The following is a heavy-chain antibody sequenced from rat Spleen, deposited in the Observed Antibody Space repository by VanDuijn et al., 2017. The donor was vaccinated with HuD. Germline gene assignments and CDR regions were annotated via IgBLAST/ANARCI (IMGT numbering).Heavy chain of an antibody. CDR1: GFTFSNYG. D-gene: IGHD1-9*01. V-gene: IGHV5-29*01. J-gene: IGHJ2*01. Sequence: EVQLVESGGGLVQPGRSLKLSCAASGFTFSNYGMAWVRQAPTKGLEWVATISYDGSSTYYRDSVKGRFTISRDNAKSTLYLQMDSLRSEDTATYYCARPGYYGYTPFDYWGQGVMVTVSS. CDR3: ARPGYYGYTPFDY. CDR2: ISYDGSST.